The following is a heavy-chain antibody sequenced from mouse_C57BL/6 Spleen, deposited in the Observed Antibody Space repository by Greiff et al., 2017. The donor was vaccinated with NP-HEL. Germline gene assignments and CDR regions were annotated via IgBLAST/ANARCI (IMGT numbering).Heavy chain of an antibody. D-gene: IGHD1-1*01. Sequence: VQLQQSGPELVKPGASVKISCKASGYSFTGYYMNWVKQSPEKSLEWIGEINPSTGGTTYIQKFKAKATLTVDKSSSTAYMQLKSLTSEDSAVYYCARWDYYGSSYNDYWGQGTTLTVSS. CDR2: INPSTGGT. V-gene: IGHV1-42*01. J-gene: IGHJ2*01. CDR3: ARWDYYGSSYNDY. CDR1: GYSFTGYY.